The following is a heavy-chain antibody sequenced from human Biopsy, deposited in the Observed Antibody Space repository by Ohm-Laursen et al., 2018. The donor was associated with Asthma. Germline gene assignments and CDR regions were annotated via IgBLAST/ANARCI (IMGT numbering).Heavy chain of an antibody. J-gene: IGHJ4*02. D-gene: IGHD3-10*01. CDR3: AKDERLYYGSDSKYMQPVPLGD. V-gene: IGHV3-53*01. Sequence: SLRLSCTASGFAVSRDHMFWVRQAPGKGLEWVSVIYSGGTSRTADSVRGRFTISRDYSKNTLYLQMHSLRAEDTAVYYCAKDERLYYGSDSKYMQPVPLGDWGQGTLVIVSA. CDR2: IYSGGTS. CDR1: GFAVSRDH.